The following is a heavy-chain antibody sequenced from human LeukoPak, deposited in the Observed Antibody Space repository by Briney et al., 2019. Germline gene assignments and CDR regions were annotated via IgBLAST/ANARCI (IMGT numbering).Heavy chain of an antibody. J-gene: IGHJ4*02. CDR2: INWSGDII. Sequence: GGSLRLSCAASGFNFDAYGLNWVRHVPGKGLEWVSGINWSGDIIHYAESVRGRFTISRDNAKKSVSLQMDGLRGDDTALYYCARANYYDSSGYNFFDNWGQGALVTVSS. D-gene: IGHD3-22*01. CDR1: GFNFDAYG. V-gene: IGHV3-20*04. CDR3: ARANYYDSSGYNFFDN.